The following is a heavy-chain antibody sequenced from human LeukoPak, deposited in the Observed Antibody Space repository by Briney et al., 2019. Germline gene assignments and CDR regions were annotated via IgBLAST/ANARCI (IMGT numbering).Heavy chain of an antibody. CDR1: GFTFSSYW. Sequence: GGPLRLSCAASGFTFSSYWMSWVRQAPGKGLEWVANIKQDGSEKYYVDSVKGRFTISRDNAKNSLYLQMNSLRAEDTAVYYCAREGILTGYYTYFDYWGQGTLVTVSS. D-gene: IGHD3-9*01. CDR3: AREGILTGYYTYFDY. CDR2: IKQDGSEK. V-gene: IGHV3-7*01. J-gene: IGHJ4*02.